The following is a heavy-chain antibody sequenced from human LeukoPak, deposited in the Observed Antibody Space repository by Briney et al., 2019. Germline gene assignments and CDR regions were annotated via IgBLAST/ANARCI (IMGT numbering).Heavy chain of an antibody. V-gene: IGHV4-59*11. D-gene: IGHD3-22*01. CDR3: ARDSSGYQ. Sequence: SSETLSLTCTVSGGSISSHYWSWIRQPPGKGLEWIGYIYYSGSTNYNPSLKSRVTISVDTSKNQFSLKLSSVTAADTAVYYCARDSSGYQWGQGTLVTVSS. CDR1: GGSISSHY. J-gene: IGHJ4*02. CDR2: IYYSGST.